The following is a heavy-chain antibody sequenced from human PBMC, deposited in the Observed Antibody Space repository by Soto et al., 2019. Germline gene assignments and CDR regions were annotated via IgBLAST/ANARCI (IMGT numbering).Heavy chain of an antibody. CDR1: GFNLNTYG. CDR3: VRDLALKADY. CDR2: ILYEGRKK. J-gene: IGHJ4*02. Sequence: GGSLRLSCVASGFNLNTYGIYWVRQAPGKGLQWVAQILYEGRKKHYADSVRGRFTITRDNSKNTVYLQMDSLRVDDTAMYYCVRDLALKADYWGQGTLVTVSA. D-gene: IGHD3-16*01. V-gene: IGHV3-30*03.